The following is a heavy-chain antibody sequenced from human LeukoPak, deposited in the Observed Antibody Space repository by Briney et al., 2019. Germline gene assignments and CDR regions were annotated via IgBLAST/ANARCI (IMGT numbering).Heavy chain of an antibody. CDR1: GFTLSSYE. D-gene: IGHD2-15*01. CDR2: IWYDGSNK. J-gene: IGHJ4*02. CDR3: ARDLGYCSGGSCYGFDY. Sequence: PGGSLRLSCAASGFTLSSYEMNWVRQAPGKGLEWVAVIWYDGSNKYYADSVMGRFTISRDNSENTLYLQMNSLRAEDTAVYYCARDLGYCSGGSCYGFDYWGQGTLVTVYS. V-gene: IGHV3-33*08.